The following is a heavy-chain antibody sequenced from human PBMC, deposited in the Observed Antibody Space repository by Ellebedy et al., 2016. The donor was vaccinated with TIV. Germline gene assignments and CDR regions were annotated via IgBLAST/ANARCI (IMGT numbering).Heavy chain of an antibody. J-gene: IGHJ6*02. V-gene: IGHV1-24*01. CDR2: SDPEDGET. CDR1: GYTLTELS. Sequence: ASVKVSCKVSGYTLTELSMHWVRQAPGKGLEWMGGSDPEDGETIYAQKFQGRVTMTEVTSTDTAYMELSSLRSEDTAVYYCATRREVAGTRNPYYYYGMDVWGQGTTVTVSS. CDR3: ATRREVAGTRNPYYYYGMDV. D-gene: IGHD6-19*01.